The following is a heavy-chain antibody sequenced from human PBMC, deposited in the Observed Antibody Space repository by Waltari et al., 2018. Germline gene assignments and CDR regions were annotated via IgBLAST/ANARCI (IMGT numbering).Heavy chain of an antibody. CDR3: AKEQRDYDFWSDYYRGGHYFDY. D-gene: IGHD3-3*01. CDR2: ISGSGVTT. V-gene: IGHV3-23*04. Sequence: EVQLVESGGGLVRLGGTLRVSCAAPGFTFVSYAWTWLRRPHGKGLEWVAAISGSGVTTYYADSVKGRFTISRDNSKNTLYLQMNSLRAEDTAVYYCAKEQRDYDFWSDYYRGGHYFDYWGQGTLVTVSS. CDR1: GFTFVSYA. J-gene: IGHJ4*02.